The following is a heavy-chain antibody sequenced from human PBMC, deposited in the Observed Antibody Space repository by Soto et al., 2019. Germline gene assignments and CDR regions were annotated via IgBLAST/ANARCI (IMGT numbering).Heavy chain of an antibody. D-gene: IGHD3-9*01. CDR1: GFTFSNAW. V-gene: IGHV3-15*01. Sequence: GGSLRLSCAASGFTFSNAWMSWVRQAPGKGLEWVGRIKSKTDGGTTDYAAPVKGRFTISRDDSKNTLYLQMNSLKTEDTAVYYCTTQDYDILTGYYRHYYYYMDVWGKGTTVTVSS. CDR2: IKSKTDGGTT. J-gene: IGHJ6*03. CDR3: TTQDYDILTGYYRHYYYYMDV.